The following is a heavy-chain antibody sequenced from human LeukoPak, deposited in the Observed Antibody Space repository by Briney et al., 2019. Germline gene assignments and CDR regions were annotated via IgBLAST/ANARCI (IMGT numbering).Heavy chain of an antibody. Sequence: SQTLSLTFAISGDSVSINSAAWNWLRQSPSRGLEWLGSTYYRSKWYNDYAVSVKSRITINPDTSKNQFSLQLNSVTPEDTAVYYCARELIVGATPDYFDYWGQGTLVTVSS. CDR2: TYYRSKWYN. CDR1: GDSVSINSAA. CDR3: ARELIVGATPDYFDY. D-gene: IGHD1-26*01. J-gene: IGHJ4*02. V-gene: IGHV6-1*01.